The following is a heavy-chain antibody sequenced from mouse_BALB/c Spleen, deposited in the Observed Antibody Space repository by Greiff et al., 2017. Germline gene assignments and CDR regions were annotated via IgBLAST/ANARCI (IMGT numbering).Heavy chain of an antibody. CDR1: GFTFSSFG. Sequence: EVQGVDSGGGLVQPGGSRKLSCAASGFTFSSFGMHWVRQAPEKGLEWVAYISSGSSTIYYADTVKGRFTISRDNPKNTLFLQMTSLRSEDTAMYYCARKMGQFSYYYAMDYWGQGTSVTVSS. CDR3: ARKMGQFSYYYAMDY. D-gene: IGHD3-3*01. CDR2: ISSGSSTI. J-gene: IGHJ4*01. V-gene: IGHV5-17*02.